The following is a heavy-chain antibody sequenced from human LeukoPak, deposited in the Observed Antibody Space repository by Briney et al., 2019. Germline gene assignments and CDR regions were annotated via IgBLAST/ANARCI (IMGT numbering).Heavy chain of an antibody. Sequence: SETLSLTCTVSGGSISPYYWSWIRQPPGKGLEWIGYIYYSGSTNYNPSLKSRVTISVDTSKNQFSLKLNSVTAADTAVYYCARGTQDYDFWSGYSTFDYWGQGTLVTVSS. CDR2: IYYSGST. D-gene: IGHD3-3*01. V-gene: IGHV4-59*08. J-gene: IGHJ4*02. CDR1: GGSISPYY. CDR3: ARGTQDYDFWSGYSTFDY.